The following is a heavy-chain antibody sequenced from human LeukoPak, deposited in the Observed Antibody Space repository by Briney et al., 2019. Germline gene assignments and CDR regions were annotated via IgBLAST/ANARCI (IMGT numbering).Heavy chain of an antibody. CDR2: IYYSGST. CDR1: GGSISSYY. D-gene: IGHD6-13*01. CDR3: ARAGAAAGKTKLDCYYYGMDV. V-gene: IGHV4-59*01. J-gene: IGHJ6*02. Sequence: SETLSLTCTVSGGSISSYYWSWIRQPPGKGLEWIGYIYYSGSTNYNPSLKSRVTISVDTSKNQFSLKLSSVTAADTAVYYCARAGAAAGKTKLDCYYYGMDVWGQGATVTVSS.